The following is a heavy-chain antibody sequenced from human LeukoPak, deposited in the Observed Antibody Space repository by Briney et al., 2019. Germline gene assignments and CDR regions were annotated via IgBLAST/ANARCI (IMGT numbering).Heavy chain of an antibody. D-gene: IGHD3-10*01. J-gene: IGHJ4*02. Sequence: PSETLSLTCTVSGGSISSSSYYWGWIRQPPGKGLEWIGSIYYSGSTYYNPSLKSRVTISVDTSNNQFSLKLSSVTAADTAVYYCARQKGSLLWFGELLPTYFDYWGQGTLVTVSS. CDR3: ARQKGSLLWFGELLPTYFDY. CDR2: IYYSGST. CDR1: GGSISSSSYY. V-gene: IGHV4-39*01.